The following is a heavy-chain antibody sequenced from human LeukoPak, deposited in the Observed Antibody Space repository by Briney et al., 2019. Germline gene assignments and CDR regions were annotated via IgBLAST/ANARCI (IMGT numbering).Heavy chain of an antibody. CDR3: ARDGGIGSGYYYPYYFDY. CDR1: GFTFSSYS. J-gene: IGHJ4*02. Sequence: GGSLRLSCAASGFTFSSYSMNWVHQAPGKGLEWVSYISSSSSTIYYADSVKGRFTISRDNAKNSLYLQMNSLRAEDTAVYYCARDGGIGSGYYYPYYFDYWGQGTLVTVSS. CDR2: ISSSSSTI. V-gene: IGHV3-48*01. D-gene: IGHD3-22*01.